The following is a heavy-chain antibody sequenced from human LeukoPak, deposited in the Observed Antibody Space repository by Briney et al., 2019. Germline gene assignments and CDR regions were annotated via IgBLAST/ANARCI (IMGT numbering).Heavy chain of an antibody. CDR2: INTYNGNT. J-gene: IGHJ6*03. Sequence: ASVKVSCKASGYSFTNYGLSWVRQAPGQGLEWMGWINTYNGNTNYAQKFQGRVTITTDESTSTAYMELSSLRSEDTAVYYCARGSYLEWPSYYYMDVWGKGTTVTVSS. CDR3: ARGSYLEWPSYYYMDV. V-gene: IGHV1-18*01. D-gene: IGHD3-3*01. CDR1: GYSFTNYG.